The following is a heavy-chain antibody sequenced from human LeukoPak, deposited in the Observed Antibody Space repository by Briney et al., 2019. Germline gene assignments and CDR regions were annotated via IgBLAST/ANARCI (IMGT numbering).Heavy chain of an antibody. CDR3: ARDSMVRGVIITKPLDY. D-gene: IGHD3-10*01. V-gene: IGHV4-39*01. Sequence: NPSETLSLTCTVSGGSISSSSYYWGWLRQPPGKGLEWVGGIYYSGSTYYNPSLKSRVTISVDTSKNQFSLKLSSVTAADTAVYYCARDSMVRGVIITKPLDYWGQGTLVTVSS. J-gene: IGHJ4*02. CDR1: GGSISSSSYY. CDR2: IYYSGST.